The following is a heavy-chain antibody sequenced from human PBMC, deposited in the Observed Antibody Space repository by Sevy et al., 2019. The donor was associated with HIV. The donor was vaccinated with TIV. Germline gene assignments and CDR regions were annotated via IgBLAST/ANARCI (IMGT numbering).Heavy chain of an antibody. CDR3: ARDMMLVPGNGSWFDP. CDR2: ISWNSGSV. CDR1: GFTFDDYA. D-gene: IGHD6-19*01. V-gene: IGHV3-9*01. Sequence: GGSLRLSCAASGFTFDDYAMHWVRQAPGKGLEWVSHISWNSGSVAYVDSVKGRFTISRDNAKNSLYLQMNSLKAEDTALYYCARDMMLVPGNGSWFDPWGQGTLVTVSS. J-gene: IGHJ5*02.